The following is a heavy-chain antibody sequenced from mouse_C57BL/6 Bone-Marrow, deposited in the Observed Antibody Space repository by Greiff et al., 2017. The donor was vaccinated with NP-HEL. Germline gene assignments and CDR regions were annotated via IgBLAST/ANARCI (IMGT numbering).Heavy chain of an antibody. CDR3: TPYYYGSGYAMDY. D-gene: IGHD1-1*01. Sequence: VQLQQSGAELVRPGASVKLSCTASGFNIKDDYMHWVKQRPEQGLEWIGWIDPENGDTEYASKFQGKATITADTSSNTAYLQLSSLTSEDTAVYYCTPYYYGSGYAMDYWGRGTSVTVSS. J-gene: IGHJ4*01. CDR2: IDPENGDT. V-gene: IGHV14-4*01. CDR1: GFNIKDDY.